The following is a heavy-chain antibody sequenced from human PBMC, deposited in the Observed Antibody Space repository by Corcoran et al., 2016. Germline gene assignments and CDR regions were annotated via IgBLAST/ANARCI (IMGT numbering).Heavy chain of an antibody. CDR2: IRSKANSYAT. CDR1: GFTFSGSA. V-gene: IGHV3-73*02. J-gene: IGHJ5*02. Sequence: EVQLVESGGGLVQPGGSLKLSCAASGFTFSGSAMHWVRRASGKGLEWVGRIRSKANSYATAYAASVKGRFTISRDDSKNTADLQMNSLKPEDTAVYYGTRLGDKYSRGYSYADPWGQGTLVTVSS. CDR3: TRLGDKYSRGYSYADP. D-gene: IGHD6-25*01.